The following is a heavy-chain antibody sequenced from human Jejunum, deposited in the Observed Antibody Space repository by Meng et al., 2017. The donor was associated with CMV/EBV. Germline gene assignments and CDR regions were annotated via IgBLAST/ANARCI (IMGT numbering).Heavy chain of an antibody. CDR3: AHSYASAGTCYSFYN. V-gene: IGHV2-5*02. CDR1: GFSLRTPEVG. CDR2: IYGDGDK. Sequence: GFSLRTPEVGVGWVRQAPGKALEWLALIYGDGDKRFSPPLHTRLTINKDTSRSQVVLTMTNMDPVDTATYYCAHSYASAGTCYSFYNWGQGTLVTVSS. D-gene: IGHD2-15*01. J-gene: IGHJ4*02.